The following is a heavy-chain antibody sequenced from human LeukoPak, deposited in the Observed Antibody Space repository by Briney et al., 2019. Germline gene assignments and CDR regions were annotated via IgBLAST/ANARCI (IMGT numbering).Heavy chain of an antibody. Sequence: EASVKVSCKASGYTFTGYYMHWVRQAPGQGLEWMGWINPNSGGTNYAQKFQGRVTMTRDTSISTAYMELSGLRSDDTAVYYCARVFIATFDYDILTGYYPRDAFDIWGQGTMVTVSS. CDR2: INPNSGGT. V-gene: IGHV1-2*02. CDR3: ARVFIATFDYDILTGYYPRDAFDI. CDR1: GYTFTGYY. J-gene: IGHJ3*02. D-gene: IGHD3-9*01.